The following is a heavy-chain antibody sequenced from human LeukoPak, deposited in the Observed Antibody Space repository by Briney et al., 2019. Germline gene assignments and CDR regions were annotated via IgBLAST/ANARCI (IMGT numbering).Heavy chain of an antibody. Sequence: SSETLSLTCTVSGGSISSYYWSWIRQPPGKGLEWIGYIYYSGSTTYNPSLKSRVTISVDTSKNQFSLKLSSVTAADTAVYYCARHPGYYYGMDVWGQGTTVTVSS. CDR1: GGSISSYY. CDR2: IYYSGST. V-gene: IGHV4-59*08. CDR3: ARHPGYYYGMDV. J-gene: IGHJ6*02.